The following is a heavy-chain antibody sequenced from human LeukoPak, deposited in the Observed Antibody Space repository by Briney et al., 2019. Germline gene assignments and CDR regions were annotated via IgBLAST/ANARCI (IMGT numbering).Heavy chain of an antibody. D-gene: IGHD2-2*01. CDR1: GGSFSGYY. J-gene: IGHJ4*02. CDR3: ARGSGYCSSTSCSSPADY. V-gene: IGHV4-34*01. CDR2: INHSGST. Sequence: PSETLSLTCAVYGGSFSGYYWSWIRQPPGKGLEWIGEINHSGSTNYNPSLKSRVTISVDTPKNQFSLKLSSVTAADTAVYYCARGSGYCSSTSCSSPADYWGQGTLVTVSS.